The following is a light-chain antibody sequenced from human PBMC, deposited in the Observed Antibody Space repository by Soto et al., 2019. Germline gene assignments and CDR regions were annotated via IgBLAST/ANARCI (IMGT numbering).Light chain of an antibody. CDR2: DAS. CDR3: QQTNSFPHT. Sequence: DIQMTQSPYTLSASVGDRFTITCRASQSISSWLAWYQQKPGKAPKLLIYDASSLESGVPSRFSGSGSGTAFTLTITSLQPEDFATYYCQQTNSFPHTFGQGTKVDIK. CDR1: QSISSW. J-gene: IGKJ2*01. V-gene: IGKV1-5*01.